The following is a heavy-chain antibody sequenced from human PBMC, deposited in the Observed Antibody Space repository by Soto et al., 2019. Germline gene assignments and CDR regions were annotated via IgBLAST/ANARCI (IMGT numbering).Heavy chain of an antibody. V-gene: IGHV3-48*02. D-gene: IGHD5-18*01. Sequence: EVQLVESGGGLVQPGGSLRLSCAVSGLTFTTYNFNCVRQAPGKGLEWISFINPGSVTRHYADSVKGRFTISRDNAKNSLYLQMNSLTDADTAVYYCARACKGNSYGYFYWGQGTLVTVSS. CDR2: INPGSVTR. J-gene: IGHJ4*02. CDR3: ARACKGNSYGYFY. CDR1: GLTFTTYN.